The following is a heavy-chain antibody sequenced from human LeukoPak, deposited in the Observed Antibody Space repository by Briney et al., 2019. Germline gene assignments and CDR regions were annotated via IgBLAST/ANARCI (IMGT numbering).Heavy chain of an antibody. Sequence: SVKVSCKASGGTFGSYAISWVRQAPGQGLEWMGRIIPIFGIANYAQKFQGRVTITADKSTSTAYMELSSLRSEDTAVYYCARDPHYGDYHNPEGYYYYGMDVWGQGTTVTVSS. J-gene: IGHJ6*02. CDR1: GGTFGSYA. CDR2: IIPIFGIA. V-gene: IGHV1-69*04. D-gene: IGHD4-17*01. CDR3: ARDPHYGDYHNPEGYYYYGMDV.